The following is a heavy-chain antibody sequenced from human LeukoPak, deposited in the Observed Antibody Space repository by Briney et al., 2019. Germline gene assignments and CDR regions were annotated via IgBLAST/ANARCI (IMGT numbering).Heavy chain of an antibody. D-gene: IGHD1-7*01. CDR3: ARSELRDPAGVFP. CDR2: IYYSGST. V-gene: IGHV4-31*03. CDR1: GGSISSGGYY. J-gene: IGHJ5*02. Sequence: PSETLSLTCTVSGGSISSGGYYWSWIRQHPGKGLEWIGYIYYSGSTYYNPSLKSRVTISVDTSKNQFSLKLSSVTAADTAVYYCARSELRDPAGVFPWGQGTLVTVSS.